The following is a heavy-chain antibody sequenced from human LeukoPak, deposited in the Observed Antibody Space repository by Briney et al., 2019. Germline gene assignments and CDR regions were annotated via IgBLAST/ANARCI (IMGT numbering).Heavy chain of an antibody. J-gene: IGHJ5*02. D-gene: IGHD3-10*01. V-gene: IGHV3-23*01. CDR3: AKHNYGSGRFPVDFDP. CDR1: GFTFSTYG. CDR2: ISDNGGIT. Sequence: GGTLRLSCAASGFTFSTYGMSWVRQAPGKWLEWVSVISDNGGITYYADSVKGRFTISRDNSKNTLYLQMNSLRVEDTAVYYCAKHNYGSGRFPVDFDPWGQGTLVTVSS.